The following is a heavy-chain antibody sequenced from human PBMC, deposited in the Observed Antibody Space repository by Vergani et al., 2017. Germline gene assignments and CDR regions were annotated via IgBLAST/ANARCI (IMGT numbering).Heavy chain of an antibody. Sequence: QVQLVEPGGGVVQPGRSLRLSCAASGFTFSSYAMHWVRQAPGKGLEWVAVISYDGSNKYYADSVKGRFTISRDNSKNTLYLQMNSLRAEDTAVYYCARDRPPYYDSSGTSMGVWPENAFDIWGQGTMVTVSS. J-gene: IGHJ3*02. CDR3: ARDRPPYYDSSGTSMGVWPENAFDI. CDR1: GFTFSSYA. V-gene: IGHV3-30*01. D-gene: IGHD3-22*01. CDR2: ISYDGSNK.